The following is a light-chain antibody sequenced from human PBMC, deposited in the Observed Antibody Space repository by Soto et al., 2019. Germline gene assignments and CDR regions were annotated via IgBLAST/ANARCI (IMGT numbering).Light chain of an antibody. CDR2: DAS. CDR1: QSISSY. J-gene: IGKJ1*01. Sequence: DIQMTQSPSSLSASVGDRVTITCRASQSISSYLNWYQQKPGKAPKLLIYDASSLQSGVPSRFSVSGSGTDFTLTISSLQPEDFATYYCQQSYSTLWTFGQGTKVEIK. V-gene: IGKV1-39*01. CDR3: QQSYSTLWT.